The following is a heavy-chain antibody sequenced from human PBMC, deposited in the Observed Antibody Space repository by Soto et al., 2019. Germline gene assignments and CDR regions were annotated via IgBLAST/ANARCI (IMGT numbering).Heavy chain of an antibody. Sequence: PGGSLRLSCAASAFNFSGSSMSWVRQAPGKGLHWASGISRTGGRTFYTDSVKGRFTISRDNSDNTLHLQMNRLRVEDTALYYSATYDCWRFDYWGQGIVVTAPQ. V-gene: IGHV3-23*01. CDR2: ISRTGGRT. CDR3: ATYDCWRFDY. CDR1: AFNFSGSS. J-gene: IGHJ4*02. D-gene: IGHD3-3*01.